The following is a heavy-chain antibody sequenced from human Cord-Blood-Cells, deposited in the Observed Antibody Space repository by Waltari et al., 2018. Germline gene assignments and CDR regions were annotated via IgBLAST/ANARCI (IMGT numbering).Heavy chain of an antibody. CDR3: ARVYLRDYFDY. Sequence: EVQLVESGGGLVQPGGSLRLSCAASGFTFSSYGMSWVRQAPGKGLEWVANIKQDGSEKYYVDSVKGRFTISRDNAKNSLYLQMNSLRAEDTAVYYCARVYLRDYFDYWGQGTLVTVSS. D-gene: IGHD4-17*01. CDR1: GFTFSSYG. V-gene: IGHV3-7*01. J-gene: IGHJ4*02. CDR2: IKQDGSEK.